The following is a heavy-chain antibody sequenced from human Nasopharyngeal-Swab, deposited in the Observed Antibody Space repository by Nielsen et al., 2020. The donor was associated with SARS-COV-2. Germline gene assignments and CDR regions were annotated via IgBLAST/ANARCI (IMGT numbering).Heavy chain of an antibody. V-gene: IGHV3-9*01. CDR2: ISWNSGSI. Sequence: GGSLRLSCAASGFTFDDYAMHWVQQAPGKGLEWVSGISWNSGSIGYADSVKGRFTISRDNAKNSLYLQMNSLRAEDTALYYCAITVAGRAEYFQHWGQGTLVTVSS. J-gene: IGHJ1*01. CDR3: AITVAGRAEYFQH. CDR1: GFTFDDYA. D-gene: IGHD6-19*01.